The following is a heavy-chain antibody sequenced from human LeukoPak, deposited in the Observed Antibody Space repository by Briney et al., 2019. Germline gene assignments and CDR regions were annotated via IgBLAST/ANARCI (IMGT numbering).Heavy chain of an antibody. CDR1: GGSISGYF. D-gene: IGHD6-13*01. Sequence: SETMSLTCTVSGGSISGYFWNWIRQAPGKGLEWIGFVYYSGNTNNNPSLKSRVTMSVDTSKNHFSLKLSSVTAADTAVYFCARAGSWHNANFDYWGQGILVTVSS. CDR2: VYYSGNT. V-gene: IGHV4-59*01. CDR3: ARAGSWHNANFDY. J-gene: IGHJ4*02.